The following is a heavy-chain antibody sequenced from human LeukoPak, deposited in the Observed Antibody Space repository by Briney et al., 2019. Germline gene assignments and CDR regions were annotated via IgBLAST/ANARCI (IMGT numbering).Heavy chain of an antibody. J-gene: IGHJ4*02. Sequence: GGSLRLSCAASGFTFSDYSMNWVRQAPGKGLEWISYIGGRGDGISYADSVKGRFIVSRDNAKNSLFLQMNRLRGEDAAIYFCAREIPGRIAADCWGQGTLVTVSS. CDR2: IGGRGDGI. CDR1: GFTFSDYS. V-gene: IGHV3-48*01. D-gene: IGHD2-15*01. CDR3: AREIPGRIAADC.